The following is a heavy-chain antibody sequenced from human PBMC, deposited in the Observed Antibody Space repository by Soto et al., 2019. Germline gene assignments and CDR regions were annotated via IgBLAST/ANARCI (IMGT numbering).Heavy chain of an antibody. D-gene: IGHD3-10*01. J-gene: IGHJ5*02. CDR3: ARALYYYGSGSYKEYNWFDP. CDR1: GGSFSGYY. CDR2: INHSGST. Sequence: TLSLTCAVYGGSFSGYYWSWIRQPPGKGLEWIGEINHSGSTNYNPSLKSRVTISVDTSKNQFSLKLSSVTAADTAVYYCARALYYYGSGSYKEYNWFDPWGQGTLVTVPQ. V-gene: IGHV4-34*09.